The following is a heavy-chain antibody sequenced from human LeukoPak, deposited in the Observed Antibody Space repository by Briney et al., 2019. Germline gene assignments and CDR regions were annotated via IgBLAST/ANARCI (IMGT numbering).Heavy chain of an antibody. V-gene: IGHV4-34*01. CDR3: ARTNVWAAGDY. J-gene: IGHJ4*02. CDR2: INHSGST. Sequence: ASETLSLTCAVYGGSFSGYYWSWIRQPPGKGLEWIGEINHSGSTNYNPSLKSRVTISVDTSKNQFSLKLSSVTAADTAVYYCARTNVWAAGDYWGQGTLVTVSS. D-gene: IGHD6-13*01. CDR1: GGSFSGYY.